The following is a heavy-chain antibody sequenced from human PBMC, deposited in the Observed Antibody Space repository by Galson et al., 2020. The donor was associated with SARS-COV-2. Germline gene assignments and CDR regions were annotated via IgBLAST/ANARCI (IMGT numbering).Heavy chain of an antibody. V-gene: IGHV1-69*13. CDR3: ARAEGESGDYYYYGVDV. CDR1: GCTFSSYA. CDR2: IIPIFGNA. D-gene: IGHD2-21*01. J-gene: IGHJ6*02. Sequence: SVKVSCKASGCTFSSYAISWVRQAPGQGLEWMGWIIPIFGNANYAQKFQGRVTITADESTGTAYMELSSLRSEDTAVYYCARAEGESGDYYYYGVDVCGQGTTVAVSS.